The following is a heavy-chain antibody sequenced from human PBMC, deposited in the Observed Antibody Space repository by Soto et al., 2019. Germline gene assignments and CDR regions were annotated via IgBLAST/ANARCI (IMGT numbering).Heavy chain of an antibody. CDR2: IYYSGST. CDR1: GGSISSSSYY. J-gene: IGHJ6*03. D-gene: IGHD6-13*01. Sequence: PSETLSLTCTVSGGSISSSSYYWGWIRQPPGKGLEWIGSIYYSGSTYYNPSLKSRVTISVDTSKNQFSLKLSSVTAADTAVYYCARKARQQLLPGHYYYYYMDVWGKGTTVTVSS. V-gene: IGHV4-39*01. CDR3: ARKARQQLLPGHYYYYYMDV.